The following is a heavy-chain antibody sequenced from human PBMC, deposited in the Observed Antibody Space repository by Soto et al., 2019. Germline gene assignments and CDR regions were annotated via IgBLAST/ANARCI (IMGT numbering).Heavy chain of an antibody. CDR3: AKWGPPAFSTGY. CDR2: VTYDGTNK. V-gene: IGHV3-30*18. CDR1: GFIFSNFG. J-gene: IGHJ4*02. D-gene: IGHD3-16*01. Sequence: GGSLRLSCAASGFIFSNFGMHWVRQAPDTGLDWVAAVTYDGTNKYYADSVKGRFTISKDNSKNTLYLQMNSLRVDDTAVYYCAKWGPPAFSTGYWGQGPLVTLSS.